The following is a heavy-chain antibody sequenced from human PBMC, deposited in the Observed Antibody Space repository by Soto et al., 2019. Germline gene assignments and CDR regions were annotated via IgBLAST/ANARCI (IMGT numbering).Heavy chain of an antibody. Sequence: GGSLRLSCAASGFTFISYGMHWVRQAPGKGLEWVAVISYDGSNKYYADSVKGRFTISRDNSKNTLYLQMNSLRAEDTAVYYCAKVAEWGLRSAFDYWGQGTLVTVSS. V-gene: IGHV3-30*18. CDR2: ISYDGSNK. CDR3: AKVAEWGLRSAFDY. CDR1: GFTFISYG. D-gene: IGHD1-26*01. J-gene: IGHJ4*02.